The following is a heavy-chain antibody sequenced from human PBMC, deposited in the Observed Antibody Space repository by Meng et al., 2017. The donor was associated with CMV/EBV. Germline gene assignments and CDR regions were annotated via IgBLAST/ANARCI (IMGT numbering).Heavy chain of an antibody. CDR2: INPSGGST. Sequence: YIFISYDVHWVRQAAGREVKWMVIINPSGGSTSYAQKFQGRVTMTRDTSTGTVYRELSSLSSEETAEHYCARVPAYCTNGVCAARCDYWGQGTLVTVSS. J-gene: IGHJ4*02. CDR3: ARVPAYCTNGVCAARCDY. CDR1: YIFISYD. D-gene: IGHD2-8*01. V-gene: IGHV1-46*01.